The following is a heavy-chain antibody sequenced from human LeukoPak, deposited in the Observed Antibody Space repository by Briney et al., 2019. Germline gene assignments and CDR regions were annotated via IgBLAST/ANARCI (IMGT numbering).Heavy chain of an antibody. CDR1: GFTFSSYG. D-gene: IGHD6-19*01. V-gene: IGHV3-30*18. Sequence: PGGSLRLSCAASGFTFSSYGMHWVRQAPGKGLEWVAVISYDGSNKYYADSVKGRFTISRDNPKNTLYLQMNSLRAEDTAVYYCAKVGGSSGWYSDYWGQGTLVTVSS. CDR2: ISYDGSNK. J-gene: IGHJ4*02. CDR3: AKVGGSSGWYSDY.